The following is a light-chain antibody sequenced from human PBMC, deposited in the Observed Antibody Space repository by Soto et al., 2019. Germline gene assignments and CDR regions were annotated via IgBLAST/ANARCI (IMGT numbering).Light chain of an antibody. CDR3: SSYAGYNNFV. J-gene: IGLJ1*01. CDR1: SRDVGGYNY. Sequence: QSVLTQPPSASGSPGQSVTISSTGTSRDVGGYNYVSWYQKHPGKAPILLIYEVYRRPSGVPNRFSGSKSGNRASLTVSGLQAEDEADHYCSSYAGYNNFVFGTGTKVTVL. V-gene: IGLV2-8*01. CDR2: EVY.